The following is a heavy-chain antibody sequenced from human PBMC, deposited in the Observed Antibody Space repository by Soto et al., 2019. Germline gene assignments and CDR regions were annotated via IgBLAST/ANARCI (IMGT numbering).Heavy chain of an antibody. CDR1: GGSFSGYY. D-gene: IGHD4-17*01. Sequence: QVQLQQWGAGLLKPSETLSLTCAVYGGSFSGYYWSWIRQPPGKGLEWIGEINHSGSTNYNPSLKLRVTISVDTSKNQFSLKLSSVTAADTAVYYCAAMTTVTTGDYWGQGTLVTVSS. CDR2: INHSGST. V-gene: IGHV4-34*01. J-gene: IGHJ4*02. CDR3: AAMTTVTTGDY.